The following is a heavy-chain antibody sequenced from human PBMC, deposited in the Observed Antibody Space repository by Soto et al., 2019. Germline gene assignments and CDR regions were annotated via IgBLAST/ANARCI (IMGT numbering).Heavy chain of an antibody. D-gene: IGHD2-15*01. V-gene: IGHV3-48*03. CDR3: AREGSWLDY. Sequence: RGSLLLSCASSVFTFSIYEMNWVRQAPGKGLEWVSYISSSGSTIYYADSVKGRFTISRDNAKNSLYLQMNSLRAEDTAVYYCAREGSWLDYWGQGTMVTVSS. J-gene: IGHJ4*02. CDR2: ISSSGSTI. CDR1: VFTFSIYE.